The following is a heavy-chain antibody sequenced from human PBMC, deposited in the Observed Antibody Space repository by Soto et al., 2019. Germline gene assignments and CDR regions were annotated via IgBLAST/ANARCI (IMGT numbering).Heavy chain of an antibody. CDR2: LHSGGDT. D-gene: IGHD3-10*01. V-gene: IGHV3-53*04. CDR3: ARDGPYYYASRMDV. J-gene: IGHJ6*02. CDR1: GIPVSSNY. Sequence: EVQLVESGGGLVQPGGSLRLSCAASGIPVSSNYMTWVRQAPGKGLEWVSVLHSGGDTYYANSVKGRFTISRHDSTNTLLLQMNSLTPEDTAVYYCARDGPYYYASRMDVWGPGTTVTVSS.